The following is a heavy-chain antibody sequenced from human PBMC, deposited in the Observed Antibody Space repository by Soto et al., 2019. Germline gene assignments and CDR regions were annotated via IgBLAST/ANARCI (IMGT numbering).Heavy chain of an antibody. J-gene: IGHJ6*02. D-gene: IGHD5-12*01. CDR1: GGTFSSYA. CDR2: IIPIFGTA. CDR3: ARAPYSGYDVYYYYGMDV. Sequence: QVQLVQSGAEVKKPGSSVKVSCKASGGTFSSYAISWVRQAPGQGLEWMGGIIPIFGTANYAQKFQGRVTITADESTSTAYMELSSLRSADTAVYYCARAPYSGYDVYYYYGMDVWGQGTTVTVSS. V-gene: IGHV1-69*12.